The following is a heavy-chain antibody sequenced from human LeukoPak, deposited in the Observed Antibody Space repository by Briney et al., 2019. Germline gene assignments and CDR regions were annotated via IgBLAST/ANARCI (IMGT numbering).Heavy chain of an antibody. CDR1: GGSISSGDYY. CDR3: ARYYYDSSGYYYAAGYYGMDV. CDR2: IYYSGST. Sequence: SETLSLTCTVSGGSISSGDYYWSWIRQPPGKGLEWIGYIYYSGSTNYNPPLKSRVTISVDTSKDQFSLKLSSVTAADTAVYYCARYYYDSSGYYYAAGYYGMDVWGQGTTVTVSS. J-gene: IGHJ6*02. D-gene: IGHD3-22*01. V-gene: IGHV4-61*08.